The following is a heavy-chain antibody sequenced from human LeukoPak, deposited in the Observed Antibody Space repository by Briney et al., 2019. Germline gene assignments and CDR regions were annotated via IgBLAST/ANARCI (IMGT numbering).Heavy chain of an antibody. CDR1: GFTFSSYG. CDR2: IRADGSNK. V-gene: IGHV3-30*02. Sequence: GGSLRLSCAASGFTFSSYGMHWVRQAPGKGLEWVAFIRADGSNKYYADSVKGRFTISRDNSKNTLYLQMNSLRPEDTAVYYCASGGTYSGYFSYWGQGTLVIVSS. D-gene: IGHD1-26*01. J-gene: IGHJ4*02. CDR3: ASGGTYSGYFSY.